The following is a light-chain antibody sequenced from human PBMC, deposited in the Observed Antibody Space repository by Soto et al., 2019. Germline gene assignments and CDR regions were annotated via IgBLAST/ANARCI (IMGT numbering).Light chain of an antibody. CDR2: GAS. Sequence: EIVLTQSPGTLSLSPGERATLSCRASQSVNSNYLAWYQQKPGQGPRLLMYGASSRATGIPDRFSGSGSGTAFTLTISRLEPEDFAVYYCQQYDNSPRPFGQGTKVEIK. CDR3: QQYDNSPRP. CDR1: QSVNSNY. J-gene: IGKJ1*01. V-gene: IGKV3-20*01.